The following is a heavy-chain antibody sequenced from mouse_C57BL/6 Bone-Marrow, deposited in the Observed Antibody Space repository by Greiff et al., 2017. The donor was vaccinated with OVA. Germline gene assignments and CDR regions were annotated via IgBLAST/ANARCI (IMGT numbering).Heavy chain of an antibody. Sequence: QVQLKQPGAELVKPGASVKVSCKASGYTFTSYWMHWVKQRPGQGLEWIGRIHPSDSDTNYNQQFKGKATLTVDKSSSTAYMQLSSLTSEDSAVYYCATDYYGSSPYYFDYWGQGTTLTVSS. J-gene: IGHJ2*01. V-gene: IGHV1-74*01. D-gene: IGHD1-1*01. CDR2: IHPSDSDT. CDR1: GYTFTSYW. CDR3: ATDYYGSSPYYFDY.